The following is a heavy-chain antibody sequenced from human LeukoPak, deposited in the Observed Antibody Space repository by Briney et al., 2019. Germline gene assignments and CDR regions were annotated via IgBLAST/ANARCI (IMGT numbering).Heavy chain of an antibody. Sequence: TVKVSCKASGGTFSSYAISWVRQAPGQGLEWMGGIIPIFGTANYAQKFQGRVTITADESTSTAYTELSSLRSEDTAVYYCARDGDSIAAAGTYGMDVWGQGTTVTVSS. D-gene: IGHD6-13*01. J-gene: IGHJ6*02. CDR2: IIPIFGTA. CDR3: ARDGDSIAAAGTYGMDV. CDR1: GGTFSSYA. V-gene: IGHV1-69*13.